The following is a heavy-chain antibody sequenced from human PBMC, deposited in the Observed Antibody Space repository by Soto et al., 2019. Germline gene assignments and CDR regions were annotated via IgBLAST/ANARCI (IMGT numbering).Heavy chain of an antibody. D-gene: IGHD3-10*01. CDR2: ISGGAGDT. V-gene: IGHV3-23*01. Sequence: EVQLLESGGGLVQPGGSLRLSCAASRLTFSSYAMSWVRQAPGKGLEWVSAISGGAGDTYYADSVKGRFTISRDNSKNRLYLEMKSLRAEDTAVYYCAKSSRITLVRGVTDYWGQGTLVTVSS. J-gene: IGHJ4*02. CDR3: AKSSRITLVRGVTDY. CDR1: RLTFSSYA.